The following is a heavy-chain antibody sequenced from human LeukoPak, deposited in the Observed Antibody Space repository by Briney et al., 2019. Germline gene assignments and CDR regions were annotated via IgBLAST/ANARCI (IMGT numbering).Heavy chain of an antibody. J-gene: IGHJ3*02. CDR2: INNDGSRT. D-gene: IGHD4-17*01. Sequence: GGSLRLSCAASGFAFSSYWMHWVRQAPGKGLVWVSRINNDGSRTSYADSVKGRFTISRDNAKNALYLQMNSLRAEDTAVYYCAQLYGDDYAFDIWGQGTMVTVSS. CDR3: AQLYGDDYAFDI. V-gene: IGHV3-74*01. CDR1: GFAFSSYW.